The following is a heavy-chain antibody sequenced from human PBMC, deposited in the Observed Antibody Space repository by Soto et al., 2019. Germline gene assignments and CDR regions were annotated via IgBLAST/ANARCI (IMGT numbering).Heavy chain of an antibody. CDR2: IYYSGST. Sequence: PSETLSLTCTVSGGSISSYYWSWIRQPPGKGLEWIGYIYYSGSTNYNPSLKSRVTISVDTSKNQFSLKLSSVTAADTAVYYCARTDYSSGWYFFFDYWGQGTLV. D-gene: IGHD6-19*01. V-gene: IGHV4-59*01. CDR3: ARTDYSSGWYFFFDY. CDR1: GGSISSYY. J-gene: IGHJ4*02.